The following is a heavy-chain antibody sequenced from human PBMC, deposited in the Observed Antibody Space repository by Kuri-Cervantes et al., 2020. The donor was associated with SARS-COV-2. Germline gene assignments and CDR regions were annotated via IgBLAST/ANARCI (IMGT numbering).Heavy chain of an antibody. J-gene: IGHJ4*02. V-gene: IGHV3-11*04. Sequence: GGSLRLSCTVSGYSISSGYYWGWIRQPPGKGLEWVSYISSSGSTIYYADSVKGRFTISRDNAKNSLYLQMNSLRAEDTAVYYCARRNDFWSGAYFDYWGQGTLVTVSS. CDR2: ISSSGSTI. CDR3: ARRNDFWSGAYFDY. D-gene: IGHD3-3*01. CDR1: GYSISSGYY.